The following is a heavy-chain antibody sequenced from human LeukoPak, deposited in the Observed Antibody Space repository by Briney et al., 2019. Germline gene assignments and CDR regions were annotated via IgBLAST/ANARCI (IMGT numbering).Heavy chain of an antibody. D-gene: IGHD5-24*01. Sequence: GGSLRLSCVASGFTFKTYEMNWVRQAPGKGLEWLSYISVGGSDEDYADSVKGRFSISRDNAKNSIFLLMNSLRVEDTAVYYCARDVRFNNGCPAWGQGTLVTVSS. CDR1: GFTFKTYE. J-gene: IGHJ5*02. CDR3: ARDVRFNNGCPA. V-gene: IGHV3-48*03. CDR2: ISVGGSDE.